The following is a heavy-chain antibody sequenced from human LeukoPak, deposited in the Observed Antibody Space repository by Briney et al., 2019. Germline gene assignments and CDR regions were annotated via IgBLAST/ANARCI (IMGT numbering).Heavy chain of an antibody. CDR3: ARDPYCSGGSCYYSGGNY. CDR2: INPNSGGT. V-gene: IGHV1-2*02. J-gene: IGHJ4*02. Sequence: ASVKVSCKASGNTFSKYYMHWVRQAPGQGLEWMGWINPNSGGTNYAQKFQGRVTMTRDTSISTAYMELSRLRSDDTAVYYCARDPYCSGGSCYYSGGNYWGQGTLVTVSS. D-gene: IGHD2-15*01. CDR1: GNTFSKYY.